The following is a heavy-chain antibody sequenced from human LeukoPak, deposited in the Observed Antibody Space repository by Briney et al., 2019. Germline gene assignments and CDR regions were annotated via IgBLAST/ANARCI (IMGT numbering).Heavy chain of an antibody. CDR2: INPAGNYG. D-gene: IGHD3-3*01. J-gene: IGHJ5*01. Sequence: GGSLRLSCAASGFTFSNYWMHWVRQAPGKGLVWVSRINPAGNYGNYADSVMGRFTISRDNAKNTVYLQMNSLRAEDTALFYCVRDWDHYDFDSWGQGALVTVSS. CDR1: GFTFSNYW. V-gene: IGHV3-74*01. CDR3: VRDWDHYDFDS.